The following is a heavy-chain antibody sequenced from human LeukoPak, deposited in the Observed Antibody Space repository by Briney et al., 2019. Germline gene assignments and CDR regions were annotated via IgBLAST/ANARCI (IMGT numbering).Heavy chain of an antibody. CDR2: INHSGST. Sequence: SETLSLTCTVSGGSISSGDYYWSWIRQPPGKGLEWIGEINHSGSTNYNPSLKSRVTISVDTSKNQFSLKLSSVTAADTAVYYCASSFRLYYFDYWGQGTLVTVSS. CDR1: GGSISSGDYY. J-gene: IGHJ4*02. D-gene: IGHD3-10*01. CDR3: ASSFRLYYFDY. V-gene: IGHV4-39*07.